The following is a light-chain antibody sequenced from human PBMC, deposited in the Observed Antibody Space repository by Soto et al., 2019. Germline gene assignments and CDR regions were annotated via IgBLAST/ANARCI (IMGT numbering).Light chain of an antibody. Sequence: EIVMTQSPVTLSVSPGERATLSCRASQSVNTNLAWYQQKPGQAPRLLIYGASTRTTVVPARFSGSGSGTEFTLTISSLQSEDFAVYFCHQYNNWPVTFGGGTKVEIK. J-gene: IGKJ4*01. CDR1: QSVNTN. CDR2: GAS. CDR3: HQYNNWPVT. V-gene: IGKV3-15*01.